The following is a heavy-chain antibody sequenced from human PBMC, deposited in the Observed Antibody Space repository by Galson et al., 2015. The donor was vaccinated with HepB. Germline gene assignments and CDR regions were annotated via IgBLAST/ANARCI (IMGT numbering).Heavy chain of an antibody. V-gene: IGHV4-34*01. CDR2: INHSGST. Sequence: SETLSLTCAVYGGSFSGYYWSWIRQPPGKGLEWIGEINHSGSTNYNPSLKSRVTISVDTSKNQFSLKLSPVTAADTAVYYCARGDIAAAGPYYYYYYYMDVWGKGTTVTVS. D-gene: IGHD6-13*01. CDR1: GGSFSGYY. CDR3: ARGDIAAAGPYYYYYYYMDV. J-gene: IGHJ6*03.